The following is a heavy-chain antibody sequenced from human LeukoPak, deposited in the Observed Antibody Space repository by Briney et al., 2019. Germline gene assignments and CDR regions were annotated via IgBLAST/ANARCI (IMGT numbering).Heavy chain of an antibody. J-gene: IGHJ6*03. CDR3: ARVVDGSGSYYDDYYYYMDV. CDR2: IYYTGST. V-gene: IGHV4-59*12. CDR1: GDSISSYY. Sequence: PSETLSLTCTVSGDSISSYYWSWIRQSPGKGLEWLGYIYYTGSTNYNPSLESRVTISVDTSKNQFSLKLSSVTAADTAVYYCARVVDGSGSYYDDYYYYMDVWGKGTMVTVSS. D-gene: IGHD3-10*01.